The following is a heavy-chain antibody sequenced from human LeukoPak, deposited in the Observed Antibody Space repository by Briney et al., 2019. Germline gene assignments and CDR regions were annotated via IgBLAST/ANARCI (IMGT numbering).Heavy chain of an antibody. CDR3: ARESPYSYGSFDADDY. V-gene: IGHV3-7*01. J-gene: IGHJ4*02. CDR2: IKQDGSEI. D-gene: IGHD5-18*01. CDR1: GFTFSSYA. Sequence: PGGSLRLSCAASGFTFSSYAMSWVRQAPGKGLEWVANIKQDGSEIWYVDSGKGRFTISRDNAQNSLYLQMNSLRVEDTAVYYCARESPYSYGSFDADDYWGQGTLVTVSS.